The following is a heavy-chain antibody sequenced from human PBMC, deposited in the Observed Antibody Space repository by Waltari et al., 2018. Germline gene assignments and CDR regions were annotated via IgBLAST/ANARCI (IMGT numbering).Heavy chain of an antibody. CDR1: VDSMIYW. J-gene: IGHJ4*02. CDR3: ARDRGRGLYLDS. D-gene: IGHD2-15*01. Sequence: QLQLQESGPGLVKPSGTLSLTCFFSVDSMIYWWSWVRQSPEKGLEWIGQVYGGGRTNYNPSLQSRVTISMDTSNNQFSLKLTSTTAADTAIYYCARDRGRGLYLDSWGQGTLVTVSP. V-gene: IGHV4-4*02. CDR2: VYGGGRT.